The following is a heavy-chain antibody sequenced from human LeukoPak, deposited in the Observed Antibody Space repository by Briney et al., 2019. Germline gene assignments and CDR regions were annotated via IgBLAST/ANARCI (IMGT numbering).Heavy chain of an antibody. CDR1: GFTFSSYA. J-gene: IGHJ4*02. Sequence: PGGSLRLSCAASGFTFSSYAMSWVRQAPGKGLEWVSAISGSGGSTYYADSVKGRFTISRDNSKNTLYLQMNSLRAEDTAVYYCANFPQLHYDILTKPVWGQGTLVTVSS. CDR2: ISGSGGST. CDR3: ANFPQLHYDILTKPV. D-gene: IGHD3-9*01. V-gene: IGHV3-23*01.